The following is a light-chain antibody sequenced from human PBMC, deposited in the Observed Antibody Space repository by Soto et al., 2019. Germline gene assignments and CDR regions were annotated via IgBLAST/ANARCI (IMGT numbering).Light chain of an antibody. Sequence: DIQMTQSPSSLSASVGDRVTITCRASQSISNYLNWYQQKPGKAPKLLIYAASSLQGAVPSRFSGSGSGTDFTLTISSLQPDDFATYYCQQSYSTPLTFGPGTKVDI. CDR2: AAS. J-gene: IGKJ3*01. CDR1: QSISNY. V-gene: IGKV1-39*01. CDR3: QQSYSTPLT.